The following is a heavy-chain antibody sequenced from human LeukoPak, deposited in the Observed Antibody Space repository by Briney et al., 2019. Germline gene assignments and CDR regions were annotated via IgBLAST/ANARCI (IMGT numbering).Heavy chain of an antibody. CDR2: IYYSGTI. D-gene: IGHD1-26*01. V-gene: IGHV4-59*08. CDR1: GASISSSY. Sequence: WQTLSLTCTVSGASISSSYWNWIRHPPGKGLGWIGYIYYSGTIKYNPSLKSRVTISVDTSKNQVSLKLRSVTAADTAVYYCGRRGGSYSIDYWGQGALVTVSS. CDR3: GRRGGSYSIDY. J-gene: IGHJ4*02.